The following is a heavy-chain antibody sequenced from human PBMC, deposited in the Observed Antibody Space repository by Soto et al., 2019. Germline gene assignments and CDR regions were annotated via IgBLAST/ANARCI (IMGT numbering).Heavy chain of an antibody. CDR1: GFTFSSYG. D-gene: IGHD2-8*01. Sequence: LRLSCAASGFTFSSYGMHWVRQAPGKGLEWVAVIPYDGSNKYYADSVKGRFTISRDNSKNTLYLQMNSLRAEDTAVYYCAKEGRGYCTNGVCNYFDYWGQGTLVTVSS. CDR2: IPYDGSNK. J-gene: IGHJ4*02. V-gene: IGHV3-30*18. CDR3: AKEGRGYCTNGVCNYFDY.